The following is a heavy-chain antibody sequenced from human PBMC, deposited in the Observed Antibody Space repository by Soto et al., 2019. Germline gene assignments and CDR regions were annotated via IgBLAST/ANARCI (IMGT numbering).Heavy chain of an antibody. Sequence: QVHLVQSGAEVKKPGASVKVSCKASGYTFNRYAIHWVRQAPGQSLEGMGWISTSSGDTKYSEKIQGRATITRDTSASTAYLELGSLSSEDTAVYYCARDIQDCSGGSCGYYFDYWGQGTLVTV. J-gene: IGHJ4*02. CDR1: GYTFNRYA. CDR2: ISTSSGDT. D-gene: IGHD2-15*01. V-gene: IGHV1-3*04. CDR3: ARDIQDCSGGSCGYYFDY.